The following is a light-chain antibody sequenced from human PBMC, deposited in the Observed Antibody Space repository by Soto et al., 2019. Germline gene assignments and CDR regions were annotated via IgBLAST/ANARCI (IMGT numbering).Light chain of an antibody. Sequence: QSVLTQPPSASGTPGQRVIISCSGSSSNIGSNAVNWYQQFPGTAPTLLIDRGNRRRSGVPDRFSGSKAGTSATLAISGLQSEDEADYYCAAWDDSLVGVFGGGTQLTVL. CDR3: AAWDDSLVGV. J-gene: IGLJ3*02. CDR2: RGN. V-gene: IGLV1-44*01. CDR1: SSNIGSNA.